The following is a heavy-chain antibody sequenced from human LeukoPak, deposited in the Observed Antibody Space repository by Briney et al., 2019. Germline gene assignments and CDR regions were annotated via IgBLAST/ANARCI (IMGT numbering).Heavy chain of an antibody. CDR3: ARDREGLAYFDF. CDR2: IDPNSGGT. J-gene: IGHJ4*02. Sequence: ASVKVSCKASGYTFTGKCIHWVRQAPGRGLEWMGWIDPNSGGTDYAQKFQGRVTMTRDTSIATAYMDLSRLISDDTAVYYCARDREGLAYFDFWGQGTLVTVSS. D-gene: IGHD3/OR15-3a*01. CDR1: GYTFTGKC. V-gene: IGHV1-2*02.